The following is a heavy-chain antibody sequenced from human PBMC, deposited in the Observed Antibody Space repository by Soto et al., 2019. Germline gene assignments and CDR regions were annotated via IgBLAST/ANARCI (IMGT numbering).Heavy chain of an antibody. Sequence: GGSLRLSCAASGFTFSSYWMSWVRQAPGKGLEWVANIKQDGSEKYYVDSVKGRFTISRDNAKNSLYLQMNSLRAEDTAVYYCARDSPLGVGMIDYWGQGTLVTVSS. CDR3: ARDSPLGVGMIDY. CDR2: IKQDGSEK. J-gene: IGHJ4*02. CDR1: GFTFSSYW. V-gene: IGHV3-7*05. D-gene: IGHD3-3*01.